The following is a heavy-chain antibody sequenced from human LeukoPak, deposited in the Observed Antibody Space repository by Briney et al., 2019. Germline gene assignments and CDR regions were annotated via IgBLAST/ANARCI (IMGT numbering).Heavy chain of an antibody. CDR1: GGSFSGYY. J-gene: IGHJ5*02. CDR3: AREKGVRGVIRPFWFDP. CDR2: INHSGST. D-gene: IGHD3-10*01. Sequence: SETLSLTCAVYGGSFSGYYWSWIRQPPGKGLEWIGEINHSGSTNYNPSLKSRVTISVDTSKNQFSMKLSSVTAADTAVYYCAREKGVRGVIRPFWFDPWGQGTLVTVSS. V-gene: IGHV4-34*01.